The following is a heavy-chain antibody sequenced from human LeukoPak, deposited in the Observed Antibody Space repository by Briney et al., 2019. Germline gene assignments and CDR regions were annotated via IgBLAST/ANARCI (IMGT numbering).Heavy chain of an antibody. V-gene: IGHV4-59*08. CDR1: GGSISSYY. J-gene: IGHJ3*02. CDR2: IYYSGST. Sequence: SETLSLTCTVSGGSISSYYWSWIRQPPGKGLEWIGYIYYSGSTNYNPSLKSRVTISVDTSKNQFSLKLSSVTAADTAMYYCARRHDAFDIWGQGTMVTVSS. CDR3: ARRHDAFDI.